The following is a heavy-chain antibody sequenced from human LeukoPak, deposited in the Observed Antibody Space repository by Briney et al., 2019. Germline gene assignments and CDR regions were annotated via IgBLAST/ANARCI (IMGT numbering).Heavy chain of an antibody. V-gene: IGHV3-7*01. CDR3: ATFTGFANG. CDR1: GFIFSSCW. CDR2: IKQDGSEK. J-gene: IGHJ4*02. D-gene: IGHD3-10*01. Sequence: GGSLRLSCAASGFIFSSCWMHWVRQAPGKGLEWVANIKQDGSEKYYVDSVKGRFTISRDNAKNSLYLQMNSLRVEDTAVYYCATFTGFANGWGQGTLVTVSS.